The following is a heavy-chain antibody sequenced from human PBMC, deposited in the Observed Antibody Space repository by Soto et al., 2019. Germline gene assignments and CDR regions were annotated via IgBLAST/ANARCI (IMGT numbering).Heavy chain of an antibody. CDR1: GFTFSSYV. V-gene: IGHV3-23*01. J-gene: IGHJ4*02. Sequence: PGGSLRLSCAASGFTFSSYVMTWVRQAPGKGLEWVSFSSATGAGTYYADSVKGRFTISRDNSKNTLYLQMTSLRADDTAVYYCAKDRRAGGNYGFYSDLWGQGAMVTLSS. CDR2: SSATGAGT. CDR3: AKDRRAGGNYGFYSDL. D-gene: IGHD3-10*01.